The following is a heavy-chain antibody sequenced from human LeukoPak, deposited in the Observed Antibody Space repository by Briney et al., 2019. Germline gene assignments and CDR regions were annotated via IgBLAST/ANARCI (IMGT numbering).Heavy chain of an antibody. V-gene: IGHV1-8*03. D-gene: IGHD6-25*01. CDR1: GYTFTNYH. J-gene: IGHJ4*02. Sequence: EASVKVSCKASGYTFTNYHINWVRQATGQGLEWMGWMNPNNGDSGYAQKFQGRVTITRDTSISTSCMELRSLRSDDTAVYFCARTTSFTASGYDYWGQGTLVTVSS. CDR2: MNPNNGDS. CDR3: ARTTSFTASGYDY.